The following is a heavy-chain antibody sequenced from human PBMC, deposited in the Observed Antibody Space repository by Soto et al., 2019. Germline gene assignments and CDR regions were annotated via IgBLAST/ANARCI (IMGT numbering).Heavy chain of an antibody. V-gene: IGHV3-30*18. CDR2: ISYDGSNK. Sequence: QVQLVESGGGVVQPGRSLRLSCAASGFTFSSYGMHWVRQAPGKGLEWVAVISYDGSNKYYADSVKGRFTISRDNSKNTLYLQLKSLRTEDTAVYYGAKERIAADLDYWGQGTLVTVSS. CDR3: AKERIAADLDY. J-gene: IGHJ4*02. CDR1: GFTFSSYG. D-gene: IGHD6-13*01.